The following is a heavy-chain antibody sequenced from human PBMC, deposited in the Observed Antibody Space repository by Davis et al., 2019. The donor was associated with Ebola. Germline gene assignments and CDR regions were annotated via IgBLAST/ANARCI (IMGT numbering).Heavy chain of an antibody. Sequence: GESLKISCAASGFTFSSYGMHWVRQAPGKGLEWVAFIRYDGSNKYYADSVKGRFTISRDNSKNTLYLQMNSLRAEDTAVYYCARKTESDYWGQGTLVTVSS. J-gene: IGHJ4*02. D-gene: IGHD3-10*01. CDR1: GFTFSSYG. CDR3: ARKTESDY. CDR2: IRYDGSNK. V-gene: IGHV3-30*02.